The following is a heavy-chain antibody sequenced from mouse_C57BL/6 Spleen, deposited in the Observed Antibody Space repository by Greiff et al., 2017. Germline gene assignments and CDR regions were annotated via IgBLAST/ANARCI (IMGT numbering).Heavy chain of an antibody. V-gene: IGHV1-82*01. Sequence: VKLMESGPELVKPGASVKISCKASGYAFSSSWMNWVKQRPGKGLEWIGRIYPGDGDTNYNGKFKGKATLTADKSSSTAYMQLRSLTSEDSGVYFCARDGNYAYYFDYWGQGTTLTVSS. CDR1: GYAFSSSW. J-gene: IGHJ2*01. CDR3: ARDGNYAYYFDY. CDR2: IYPGDGDT. D-gene: IGHD2-1*01.